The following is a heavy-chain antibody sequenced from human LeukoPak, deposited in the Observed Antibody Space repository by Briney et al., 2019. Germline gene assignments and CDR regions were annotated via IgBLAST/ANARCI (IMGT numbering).Heavy chain of an antibody. CDR3: ARTIQIYGDYGERWFDP. V-gene: IGHV3-48*02. D-gene: IGHD4-17*01. CDR1: GFTFSSYS. J-gene: IGHJ5*02. CDR2: ISSSSNTI. Sequence: GGSLRLSCAASGFTFSSYSMNWVRQAPGKGLEWVSYISSSSNTIYYADSVKGRFTISRDNAKNSLYLQMNSLRDEDTAVYYCARTIQIYGDYGERWFDPWGQGTLVTVSS.